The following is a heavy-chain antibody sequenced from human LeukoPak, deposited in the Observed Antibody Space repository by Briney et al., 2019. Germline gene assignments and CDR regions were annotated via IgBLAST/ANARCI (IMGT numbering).Heavy chain of an antibody. J-gene: IGHJ3*02. CDR1: GFTFSIYA. Sequence: PGGSLRLSCAASGFTFSIYAMGWVRQAPGMGLEWVSSLTYSGDTTYYADSVKGRFTISRDNSKNMLYLQMNGLRVNDTAVYYCASDSSVDAFDIWGQGTMVTVSS. D-gene: IGHD6-19*01. CDR2: LTYSGDTT. CDR3: ASDSSVDAFDI. V-gene: IGHV3-23*01.